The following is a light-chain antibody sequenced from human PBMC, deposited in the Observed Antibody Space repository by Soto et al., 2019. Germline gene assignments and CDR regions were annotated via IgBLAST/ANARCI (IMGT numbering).Light chain of an antibody. CDR1: NSDIGAYNY. CDR2: DVN. V-gene: IGLV2-14*03. Sequence: QSALTQPASVSGSPGQSITISCTGTNSDIGAYNYVSWYQQYPGKAPKLMIYDVNSRPSGASNRFSGSKSGNTASLTISGLQAEDEADYYCSSYTRSTTYVFGSGTKLTVL. CDR3: SSYTRSTTYV. J-gene: IGLJ1*01.